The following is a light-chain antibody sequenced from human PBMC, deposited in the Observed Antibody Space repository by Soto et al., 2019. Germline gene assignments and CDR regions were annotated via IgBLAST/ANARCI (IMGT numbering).Light chain of an antibody. Sequence: EIQMTQSPSSLSASVGDRVTITCRASQGISNYLAWYQQKPGKVPKLLIYGASTLPSGVPSRLSGSGSGTDFPLIINSLQPEDVATYYCQQYDSAPWTFGQGTKVEI. CDR3: QQYDSAPWT. J-gene: IGKJ1*01. CDR2: GAS. V-gene: IGKV1-27*01. CDR1: QGISNY.